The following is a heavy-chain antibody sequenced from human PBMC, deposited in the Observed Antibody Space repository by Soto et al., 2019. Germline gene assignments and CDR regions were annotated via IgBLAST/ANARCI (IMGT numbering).Heavy chain of an antibody. J-gene: IGHJ6*02. V-gene: IGHV1-2*02. Sequence: ASVKVSCKASGYTFTGYYVHWVRQAPGQGLEWMGWINPNSGDTYLAQRFQGRVTMNRDTSIGTAYMELRGLTSDDTAEYYCAKGGAIVAAGTRAYLYNAMDVWGQGTTVTVSS. CDR3: AKGGAIVAAGTRAYLYNAMDV. CDR2: INPNSGDT. D-gene: IGHD1-26*01. CDR1: GYTFTGYY.